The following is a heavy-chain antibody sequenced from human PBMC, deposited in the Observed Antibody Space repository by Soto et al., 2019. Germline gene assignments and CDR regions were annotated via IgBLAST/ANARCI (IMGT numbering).Heavy chain of an antibody. J-gene: IGHJ6*02. Sequence: ASVKVSCKASGYTFTSYGISWVRQAPGQGLEWMGWTSAYNGNTNYAQKLQGRVTMTTDTSTSTAYMELRSLRSDDTAVYYCARESITIFGVVIRMDVWGQGTTVTVSS. V-gene: IGHV1-18*01. CDR3: ARESITIFGVVIRMDV. CDR1: GYTFTSYG. D-gene: IGHD3-3*01. CDR2: TSAYNGNT.